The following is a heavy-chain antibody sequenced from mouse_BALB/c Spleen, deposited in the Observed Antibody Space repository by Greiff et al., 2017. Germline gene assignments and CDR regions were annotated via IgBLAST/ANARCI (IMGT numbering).Heavy chain of an antibody. CDR1: GFDFSRYW. V-gene: IGHV4-2*02. Sequence: EVQLQESGGGLVQPGGSLNLSCAASGFDFSRYWMSWARQAPGKGQEWIGEINPGSSTINYTLSLKDKFIISRDNAKNTLYLQMSKVRSEDTALYYCARLDYGNYPLAMDYWGQGTSVTVSS. CDR2: INPGSSTI. CDR3: ARLDYGNYPLAMDY. J-gene: IGHJ4*01. D-gene: IGHD2-1*01.